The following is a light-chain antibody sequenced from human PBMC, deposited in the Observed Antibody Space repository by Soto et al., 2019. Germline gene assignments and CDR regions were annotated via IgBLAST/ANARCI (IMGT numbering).Light chain of an antibody. Sequence: EIVLTQSPATLSLSPGERATLSCRASQSVSSYLAWYQQKPGQAPRLLIYDASNRATGIPARFSGSGSGTDFTLTIDNLEPEDFAVYYCQQYNNWPRTFGQGTKVDIK. CDR3: QQYNNWPRT. V-gene: IGKV3-11*01. J-gene: IGKJ1*01. CDR1: QSVSSY. CDR2: DAS.